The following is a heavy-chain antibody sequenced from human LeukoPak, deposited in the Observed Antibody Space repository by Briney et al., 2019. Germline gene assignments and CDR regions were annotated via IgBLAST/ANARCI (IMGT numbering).Heavy chain of an antibody. CDR1: GYTFTGYY. J-gene: IGHJ4*02. V-gene: IGHV1-2*02. D-gene: IGHD3-3*01. CDR3: ARDTKGYYDFWSGYSIFDY. Sequence: ASVKVSSKASGYTFTGYYMHWVRQAPGQGLEWMGWINPNSGGTNYAQKFQGRVTMTRDTSISTAYMELSRLRSDDTAVYYCARDTKGYYDFWSGYSIFDYWGQGTLVTVSS. CDR2: INPNSGGT.